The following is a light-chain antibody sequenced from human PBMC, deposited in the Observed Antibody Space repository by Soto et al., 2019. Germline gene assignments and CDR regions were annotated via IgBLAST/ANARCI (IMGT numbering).Light chain of an antibody. V-gene: IGKV1-5*03. Sequence: DIQMTQSPSTLSASVGDRVTITCRASQSISSLLAWYQQKPGRAPTLLIYKASTLESGVTSRFSGSGSGTEFSLTISSLQPDDSATYYCQQYNSYPLTFGQGTRLESK. CDR1: QSISSL. CDR3: QQYNSYPLT. CDR2: KAS. J-gene: IGKJ5*01.